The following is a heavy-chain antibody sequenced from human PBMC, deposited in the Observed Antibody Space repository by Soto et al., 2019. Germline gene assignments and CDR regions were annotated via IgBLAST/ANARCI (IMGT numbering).Heavy chain of an antibody. J-gene: IGHJ5*02. CDR1: GYTFTSYG. CDR2: ISAFNGNT. V-gene: IGHV1-18*01. Sequence: ASVKVSCKASGYTFTSYGISWVRQAPGQGLEWMGWISAFNGNTYYAQKLQGRVTMTTDTSTSTAYMELRSLRSEDTAVYYCARETGVTMVRGVKYNWFDPWGQGTLVTVS. D-gene: IGHD3-10*01. CDR3: ARETGVTMVRGVKYNWFDP.